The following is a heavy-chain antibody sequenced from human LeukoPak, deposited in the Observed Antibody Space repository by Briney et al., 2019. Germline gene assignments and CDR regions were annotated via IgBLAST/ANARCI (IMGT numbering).Heavy chain of an antibody. Sequence: GGSLRLSCEASGFTFDNYAMHWVRQDPGRRLEWVAVISFDGNQEYYPDSVKGRFTISRDNSKNTLYLQMNGLKTEDTAVYYCAREGSIVARTDYWGQGALVIVSS. D-gene: IGHD3-16*02. CDR1: GFTFDNYA. CDR2: ISFDGNQE. J-gene: IGHJ4*02. V-gene: IGHV3-30-3*01. CDR3: AREGSIVARTDY.